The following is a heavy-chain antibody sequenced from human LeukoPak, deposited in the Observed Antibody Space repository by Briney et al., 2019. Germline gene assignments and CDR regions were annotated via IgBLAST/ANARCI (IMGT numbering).Heavy chain of an antibody. CDR1: GSTFSSYG. Sequence: GGSLRLSCAASGSTFSSYGMHWVRQAPGKGLEWVAVISYDGSNKYYADSVKGRFTISRDNPKNTLYLQMNSLRAEDTAVYYCAKVLGILTGSLDYWGQGTLVTVSS. CDR3: AKVLGILTGSLDY. J-gene: IGHJ4*02. V-gene: IGHV3-30*18. CDR2: ISYDGSNK. D-gene: IGHD3-9*01.